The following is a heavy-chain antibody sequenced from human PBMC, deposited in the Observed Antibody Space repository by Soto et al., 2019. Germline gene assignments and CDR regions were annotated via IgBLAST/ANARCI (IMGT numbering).Heavy chain of an antibody. CDR3: ARERVGTTSLGAFDI. V-gene: IGHV3-13*01. Sequence: GGSLRLSCAASGFTFSSYDMHWVRQATGKGLEWVSAIGTAGDTYYPGSVKGRFTISRENAKNSLYLQMNSLRAGDTAVYYCARERVGTTSLGAFDIWGQGTMVTVSS. CDR2: IGTAGDT. CDR1: GFTFSSYD. J-gene: IGHJ3*02. D-gene: IGHD1-7*01.